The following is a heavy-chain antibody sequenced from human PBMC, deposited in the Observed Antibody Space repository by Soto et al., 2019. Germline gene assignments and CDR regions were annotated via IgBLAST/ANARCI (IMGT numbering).Heavy chain of an antibody. CDR2: IYYSGST. CDR1: GGSISSYY. Sequence: SETLSFTCTVSGGSISSYYWSWIRQPPGKGLEWIGYIYYSGSTNYNPSLKSRVTISVDTSKNQFSLKLSSVTAADTAVYYCARREGYCSGGSCYSLAFDIWGQGTMVTVSS. D-gene: IGHD2-15*01. V-gene: IGHV4-59*08. CDR3: ARREGYCSGGSCYSLAFDI. J-gene: IGHJ3*02.